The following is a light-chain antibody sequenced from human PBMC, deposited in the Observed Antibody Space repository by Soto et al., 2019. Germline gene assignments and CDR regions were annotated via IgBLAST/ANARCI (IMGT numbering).Light chain of an antibody. CDR1: QSISSY. Sequence: IQMTQTPSSLSASVGDRVTITCRASQSISSYLNWYQQKPGKAPKLLIYAASSLQSGVPSRFSGSGSGTDFTLTISSLQPEDFATYYCQQSYSTPPITFCQRTRLEIK. CDR3: QQSYSTPPIT. CDR2: AAS. J-gene: IGKJ5*01. V-gene: IGKV1-39*01.